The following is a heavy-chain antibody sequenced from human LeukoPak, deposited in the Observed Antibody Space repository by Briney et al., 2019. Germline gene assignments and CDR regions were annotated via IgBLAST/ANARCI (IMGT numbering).Heavy chain of an antibody. CDR3: ARGTYSDFRGGYTNWFDH. CDR2: IYYSGST. J-gene: IGHJ5*02. CDR1: GGSISSGDYY. D-gene: IGHD3-3*01. V-gene: IGHV4-30-4*08. Sequence: PSETLSLTCTVSGGSISSGDYYWSWIRQPPGKGLEWIGYIYYSGSTYYNPSLKSRVTISVATSKNQFSLKLSSVTAADTAVYYCARGTYSDFRGGYTNWFDHWGQGTLVTVSS.